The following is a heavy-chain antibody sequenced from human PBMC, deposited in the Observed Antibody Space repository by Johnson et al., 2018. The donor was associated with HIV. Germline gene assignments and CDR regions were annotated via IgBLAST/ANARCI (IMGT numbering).Heavy chain of an antibody. D-gene: IGHD3-9*01. CDR3: AREEGTDILTRGDAFDI. J-gene: IGHJ3*02. Sequence: QVQLVESGGGLVQRGGSLRLSCAASGFTVSSNYMTWIRQAPGKGLESISYISSSGRTISYADSVKGRFTMSRDNAKKSLYLQMNSLRAEDTAVYYCAREEGTDILTRGDAFDIWGQGTMVTVSS. CDR1: GFTVSSNY. V-gene: IGHV3-11*04. CDR2: ISSSGRTI.